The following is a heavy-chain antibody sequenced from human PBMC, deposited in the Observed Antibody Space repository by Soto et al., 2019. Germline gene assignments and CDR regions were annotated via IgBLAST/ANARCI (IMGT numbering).Heavy chain of an antibody. CDR3: VEQQLTQAGGYFDY. D-gene: IGHD6-13*01. CDR1: VGTFSSYA. V-gene: IGHV1-69*01. CDR2: IIPIFGTA. Sequence: QVQLVQSGAEVKKPGSSVKVSCKASVGTFSSYAISWVRQAPGQGLEWMGGIIPIFGTANYAQKFQGRVTITPDEPNSTAYMELSSLRSEDTAVYYCVEQQLTQAGGYFDYWGQGTLVTVSS. J-gene: IGHJ4*02.